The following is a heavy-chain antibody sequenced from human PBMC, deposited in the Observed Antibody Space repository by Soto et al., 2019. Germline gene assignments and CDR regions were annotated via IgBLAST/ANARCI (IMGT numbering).Heavy chain of an antibody. V-gene: IGHV1-69*01. CDR3: ARAAFRSGYYGYYYGMDV. CDR2: IIPTLGTP. CDR1: GGTFSTHA. D-gene: IGHD3-3*01. J-gene: IGHJ6*02. Sequence: QVQLVQSGAEVKKPGSSVKVSCKASGGTFSTHAISWVRQAPGQGLEWVGGIIPTLGTPNYAQKFQGRVTVTADEYTSTAYMELNRLTSEDTAVYYCARAAFRSGYYGYYYGMDVWGQGTAVNV.